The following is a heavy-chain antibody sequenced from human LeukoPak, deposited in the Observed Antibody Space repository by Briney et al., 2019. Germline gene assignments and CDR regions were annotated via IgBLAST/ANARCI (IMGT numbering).Heavy chain of an antibody. Sequence: GGSLRLSCAASGFTFSNYEMNWVRQAPGKGLEWLSYISGNGNTIYYADSVKGRFTISRDNAKNSLYLQMNSLRAEDTAVYYCQTDYGGNSYPDYFDYWGQGTLVTVSS. CDR3: QTDYGGNSYPDYFDY. J-gene: IGHJ4*02. CDR1: GFTFSNYE. CDR2: ISGNGNTI. V-gene: IGHV3-48*03. D-gene: IGHD4-23*01.